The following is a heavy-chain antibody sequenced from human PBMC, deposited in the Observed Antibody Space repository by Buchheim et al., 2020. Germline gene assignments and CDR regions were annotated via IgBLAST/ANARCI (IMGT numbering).Heavy chain of an antibody. CDR1: GFTFSSYS. CDR3: ARDLPLETGTSYYYYYMDV. D-gene: IGHD1-7*01. Sequence: EVQLVESGGGLVQPGGSLRLSCAASGFTFSSYSMNWVRQAPGKGLEWVSYISSSSSTIYYADSVKGRFTISRDNAKNSLYLQMNSLRDEDTAVYYCARDLPLETGTSYYYYYMDVWGKGTT. V-gene: IGHV3-48*02. CDR2: ISSSSSTI. J-gene: IGHJ6*03.